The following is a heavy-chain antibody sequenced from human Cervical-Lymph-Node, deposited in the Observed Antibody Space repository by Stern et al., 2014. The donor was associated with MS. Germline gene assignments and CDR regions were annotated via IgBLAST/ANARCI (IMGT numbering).Heavy chain of an antibody. Sequence: EVQLVESGAEVKKPGESLKISCKGSGYSFTTYWIDWVRQMPGKGLEWVGIIYTGDSDTRYRPSFQSQVTISADQSINTPYPQRSSLKASDTAMYYCARHRDATIGYYYGDYYYSYGLDVWAQGTTVTVSS. CDR3: ARHRDATIGYYYGDYYYSYGLDV. CDR2: IYTGDSDT. J-gene: IGHJ6*02. V-gene: IGHV5-51*01. D-gene: IGHD3-22*01. CDR1: GYSFTTYW.